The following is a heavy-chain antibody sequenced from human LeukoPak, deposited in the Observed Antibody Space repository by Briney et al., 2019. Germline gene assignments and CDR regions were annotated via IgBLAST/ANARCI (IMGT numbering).Heavy chain of an antibody. CDR3: ARYRHYYDSSGYYPFDY. CDR2: FIPFFGTA. CDR1: GGTFSSYA. Sequence: GASVKDSCKASGGTFSSYAISWLRQAPGQGLEWMGGFIPFFGTANYAQKFQGRVTITTDESTSTAYMELSSLRSEHTAVYYCARYRHYYDSSGYYPFDYWGQGPLVTVSS. D-gene: IGHD3-22*01. J-gene: IGHJ4*02. V-gene: IGHV1-69*05.